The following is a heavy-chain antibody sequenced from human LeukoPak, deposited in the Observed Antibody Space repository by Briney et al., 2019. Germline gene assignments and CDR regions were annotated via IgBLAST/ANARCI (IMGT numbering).Heavy chain of an antibody. V-gene: IGHV5-51*01. CDR2: IYPGDSDT. Sequence: SGESLKISCKGSGYTFTTSWIGWVRQMPGKGLEWMGIIYPGDSDTRYSPSFQGQVTISADKSISTAYLQWSSLKVSDTAIYYCARPAISRGYIGYWGQGTLVAVSS. D-gene: IGHD6-13*01. CDR3: ARPAISRGYIGY. CDR1: GYTFTTSW. J-gene: IGHJ4*02.